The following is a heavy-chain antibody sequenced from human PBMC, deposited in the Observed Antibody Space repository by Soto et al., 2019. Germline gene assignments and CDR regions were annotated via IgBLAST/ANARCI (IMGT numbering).Heavy chain of an antibody. CDR1: GFTFSSYS. CDR3: ARDRLGFGEFEYYYYGMDV. J-gene: IGHJ6*02. V-gene: IGHV3-21*01. D-gene: IGHD3-10*01. Sequence: GGSLRLSCAASGFTFSSYSMNWVRQAPGKGLEWVSSISSSSSYIYYADSVKGRFTISRDNAKNSLYLQMNSLRAEDTAVYYCARDRLGFGEFEYYYYGMDVWGQGTTVTVSS. CDR2: ISSSSSYI.